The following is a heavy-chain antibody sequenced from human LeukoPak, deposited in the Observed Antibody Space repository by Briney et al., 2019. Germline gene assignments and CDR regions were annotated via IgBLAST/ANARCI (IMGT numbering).Heavy chain of an antibody. CDR1: GGSISSSSYY. CDR2: IYYSGST. D-gene: IGHD6-19*01. Sequence: SETLSLTCTVSGGSISSSSYYWGWIRQPPGKGLEWIGSIYYSGSTYYNPPLKSRVTISVDTSKNQFSLKLSSVTAADTAVYYCARNRAVADYYYYYYMDVWGKGTTVTVSS. V-gene: IGHV4-39*07. CDR3: ARNRAVADYYYYYYMDV. J-gene: IGHJ6*03.